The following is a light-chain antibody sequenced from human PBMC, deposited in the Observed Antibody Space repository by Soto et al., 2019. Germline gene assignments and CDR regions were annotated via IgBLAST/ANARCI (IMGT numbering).Light chain of an antibody. J-gene: IGLJ1*01. V-gene: IGLV1-51*01. CDR3: GSWDSSLSAYV. CDR2: YDN. Sequence: QSVLTPPASVSAAPGQKVNISCPGSSSKLGGNSVSWYQQLPGTAPKLLIYYDNKRPSGIPDRFSGSKSGTSATLGITGFQTGDEADYYCGSWDSSLSAYVFGTGTKVTVL. CDR1: SSKLGGNS.